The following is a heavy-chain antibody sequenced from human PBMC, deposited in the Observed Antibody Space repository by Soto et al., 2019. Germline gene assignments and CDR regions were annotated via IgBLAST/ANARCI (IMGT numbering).Heavy chain of an antibody. Sequence: QVQLQQWGAGLLKPSETLSLTCAVYGGSFSGYYWSWIRQPPGKGLEWIGEINHSGSTNYNPSLKSRVTISVDTSKNQFSLKLSSVTAADTAVYYCARSEYSSSSPYFQHWGQGTLVTVSS. D-gene: IGHD6-6*01. J-gene: IGHJ1*01. CDR3: ARSEYSSSSPYFQH. CDR1: GGSFSGYY. CDR2: INHSGST. V-gene: IGHV4-34*01.